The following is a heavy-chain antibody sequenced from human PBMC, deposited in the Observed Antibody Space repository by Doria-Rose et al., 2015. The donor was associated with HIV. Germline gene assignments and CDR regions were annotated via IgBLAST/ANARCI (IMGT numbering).Heavy chain of an antibody. CDR3: ARIKSSRWYHKYYFDF. V-gene: IGHV2-26*01. Sequence: SGPVLVKPTETLTLTCTVSGVSLSSPGMGVSWIRQPPGKALEWLADIFSDDESSYKTSLKSRLTIARGTSKSQVVPTMTDMDPVDTATYYCARIKSSRWYHKYYFDFWGQGTLVIVSA. CDR2: IFSDDES. CDR1: GVSLSSPGMG. D-gene: IGHD6-13*01. J-gene: IGHJ4*02.